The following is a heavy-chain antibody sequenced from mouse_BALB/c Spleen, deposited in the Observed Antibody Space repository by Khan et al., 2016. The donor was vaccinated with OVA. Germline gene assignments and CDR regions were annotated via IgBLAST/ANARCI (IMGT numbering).Heavy chain of an antibody. D-gene: IGHD1-1*01. J-gene: IGHJ2*01. CDR1: GYTFINYW. CDR3: AGSGLRWNFDY. Sequence: QVQLKESGAELAKPGASVKMSCKASGYTFINYWILWIKQRPGQGLEWIGYINPSTGYTEYNQNFKDKATLTADKSSSTAYMQLSSLTSEDSTVYYCAGSGLRWNFDYWGQGTTLTVSS. V-gene: IGHV1-7*01. CDR2: INPSTGYT.